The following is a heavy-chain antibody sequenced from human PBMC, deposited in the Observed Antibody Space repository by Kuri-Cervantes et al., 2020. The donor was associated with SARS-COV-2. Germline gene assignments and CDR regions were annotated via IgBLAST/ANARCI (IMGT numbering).Heavy chain of an antibody. D-gene: IGHD3-3*01. CDR3: ARAPDYYDFWSGYYRNWLDP. CDR2: IYYSGST. CDR1: GGSFGGYY. V-gene: IGHV4-59*01. J-gene: IGHJ5*02. Sequence: ETLSLTCAVYGGSFGGYYWSWIRQPPGKGLEWIGYIYYSGSTNYNPSLKSRVTISVDTSKNQFSLKLRYVTAADTAVYYCARAPDYYDFWSGYYRNWLDPWGQGTLVTVSS.